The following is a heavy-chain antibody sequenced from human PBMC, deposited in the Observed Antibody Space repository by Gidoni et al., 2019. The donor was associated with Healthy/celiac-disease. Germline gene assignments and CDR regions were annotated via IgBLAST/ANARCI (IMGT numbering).Heavy chain of an antibody. V-gene: IGHV4-34*01. CDR2: INHSGST. J-gene: IGHJ5*02. Sequence: QVQLQQWGAGLLKPSETLSLTCAVYGGSFSGYYWSWIRQPPGKGLEWIGEINHSGSTNYNPSLKSRVTISVDTSKNQFSLKLSSVTAPDTAVYYCARAIGYCSGGSCYAERRNWFDPWGQGTLVTVSS. CDR3: ARAIGYCSGGSCYAERRNWFDP. D-gene: IGHD2-15*01. CDR1: GGSFSGYY.